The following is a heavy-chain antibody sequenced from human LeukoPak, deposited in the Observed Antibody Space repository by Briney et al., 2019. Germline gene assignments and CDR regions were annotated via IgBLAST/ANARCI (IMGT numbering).Heavy chain of an antibody. V-gene: IGHV1-18*01. CDR3: ARVDYDFWSGYLQPPDY. CDR2: ISAYNGNT. CDR1: GYTFTSYG. Sequence: ASVKVSCKASGYTFTSYGISWVRQAPGQGLEWMGWISAYNGNTNYAQKLQGRVTMTTDTSTSTAYMELRSLRSGDTAVYYCARVDYDFWSGYLQPPDYWGQGTLVTVSS. J-gene: IGHJ4*02. D-gene: IGHD3-3*01.